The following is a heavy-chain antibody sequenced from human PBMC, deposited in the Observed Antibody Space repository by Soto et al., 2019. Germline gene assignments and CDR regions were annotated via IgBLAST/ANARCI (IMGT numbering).Heavy chain of an antibody. V-gene: IGHV3-23*01. D-gene: IGHD3-22*01. Sequence: GALRLSCAASGFTFSIYAMSWVRQAPGKGLEWVSAIGGSGGSTYYADSVKGRFTISRDNSKNTLYLQMNSLRAEDTAVYYCAKDTSGHYYDSSGYSYYFDYWGQGTLVTVSS. J-gene: IGHJ4*02. CDR2: IGGSGGST. CDR1: GFTFSIYA. CDR3: AKDTSGHYYDSSGYSYYFDY.